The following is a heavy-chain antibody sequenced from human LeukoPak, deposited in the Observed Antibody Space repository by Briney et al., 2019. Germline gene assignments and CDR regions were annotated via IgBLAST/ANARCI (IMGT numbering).Heavy chain of an antibody. D-gene: IGHD6-13*01. Sequence: TGGSLRLSCAASGFTLSAYWMSWVRQLPGKGLQWVANIKQDAGEIRYVDSVKGRFTISRDNAKNSVYLQMNSLRAGDTGVYYCARLGSSWDFFDFWGQGTLVTVSS. CDR2: IKQDAGEI. CDR3: ARLGSSWDFFDF. V-gene: IGHV3-7*01. J-gene: IGHJ4*02. CDR1: GFTLSAYW.